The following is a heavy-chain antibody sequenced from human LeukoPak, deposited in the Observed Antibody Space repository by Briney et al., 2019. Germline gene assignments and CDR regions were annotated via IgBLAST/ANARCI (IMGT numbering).Heavy chain of an antibody. D-gene: IGHD6-13*01. CDR1: GGSISSYY. Sequence: NPSETLSLTCTVSGGSISSYYWSWIRQPPGKGLEWIGYIYYSGSTNYNPSLKSRVTISVDTSKNQFSLKLSSVTAADTAVYYCARDGMYSAAGNYYYYYMDVWGKGTTVTVSS. J-gene: IGHJ6*03. CDR3: ARDGMYSAAGNYYYYYMDV. V-gene: IGHV4-59*12. CDR2: IYYSGST.